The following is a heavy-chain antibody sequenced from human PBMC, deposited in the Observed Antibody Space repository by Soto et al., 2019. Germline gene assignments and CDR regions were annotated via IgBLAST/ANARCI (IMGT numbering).Heavy chain of an antibody. V-gene: IGHV1-69*12. CDR2: IVPIVDTS. CDR1: GGTFSSYA. CDR3: VRVVAIPGYPDN. J-gene: IGHJ4*02. D-gene: IGHD5-12*01. Sequence: QVHLVQSGAEVMQPASSVKVSCKTSGGTFSSYAISWVRQAPGQGLEWMGGIVPIVDTSTYAQKFQGRVTITADESTSTVYMELSSLRSDDTAVYYCVRVVAIPGYPDNWGQGTLVTVSS.